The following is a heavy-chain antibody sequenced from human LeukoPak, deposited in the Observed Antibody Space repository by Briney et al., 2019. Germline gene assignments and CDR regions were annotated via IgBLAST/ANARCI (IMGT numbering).Heavy chain of an antibody. CDR1: GFTFSSYA. CDR2: ISYDGSNK. Sequence: PGRSLRLSCAAPGFTFSSYAMHWVRQAPGKGLEWVAVISYDGSNKYYADSVKGRFTISRDNSKNTLYLQMNSLRAEDTAVYYCARDRGYSGYDPAFHYYYGMDVWGQGTTVTVSS. J-gene: IGHJ6*02. CDR3: ARDRGYSGYDPAFHYYYGMDV. V-gene: IGHV3-30*04. D-gene: IGHD5-12*01.